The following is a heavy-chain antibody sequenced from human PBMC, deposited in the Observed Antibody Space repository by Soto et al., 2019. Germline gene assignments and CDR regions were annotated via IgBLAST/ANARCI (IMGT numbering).Heavy chain of an antibody. J-gene: IGHJ4*02. CDR2: IHYNGNT. Sequence: SETLSLTCTVSGDSISAYSWSWVRQPPGKGLEWIGNIHYNGNTKYSPSLKSRVAISVDTSKNHFSLRLSSVTAADTAMYFCARRHGLDIDAYYWGQGILVSVSS. D-gene: IGHD3-10*01. V-gene: IGHV4-59*08. CDR1: GDSISAYS. CDR3: ARRHGLDIDAYY.